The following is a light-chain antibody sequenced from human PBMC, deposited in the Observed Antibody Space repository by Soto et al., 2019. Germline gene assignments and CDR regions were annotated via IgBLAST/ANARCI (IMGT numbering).Light chain of an antibody. Sequence: IVLTQSPGTLSLSPGERATLSCRASQSVSSNLAWYQQKPGQAPRLLIYDAYNRATGIPPRFSGSGSGTDFTLTISSLEPEDSAVYYCQQRHMWPITFGQGTRLEIK. CDR2: DAY. V-gene: IGKV3-11*01. CDR3: QQRHMWPIT. J-gene: IGKJ5*01. CDR1: QSVSSN.